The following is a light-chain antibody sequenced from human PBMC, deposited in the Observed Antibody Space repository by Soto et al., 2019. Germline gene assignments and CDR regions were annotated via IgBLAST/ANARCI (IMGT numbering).Light chain of an antibody. J-gene: IGLJ2*01. Sequence: SYDLTQPPSVSVAPGQTARITCGGTNIGSKSVHWYQQKPGQAPVLVVYDDSDRPSGIPERFSGSNSGNTATLTISRVEAGDEADYYCQVWDSSSDPVVFGGGTKLTVL. CDR2: DDS. V-gene: IGLV3-21*02. CDR1: NIGSKS. CDR3: QVWDSSSDPVV.